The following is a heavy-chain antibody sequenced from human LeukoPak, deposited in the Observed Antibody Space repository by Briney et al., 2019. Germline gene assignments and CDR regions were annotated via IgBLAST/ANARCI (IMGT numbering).Heavy chain of an antibody. Sequence: GRSLRLSCAASGFSFGGYALHWVRHAPGKGLEWVASISWNSGDIVHADSVKGRFTISRDNAKNSLYLQMDSLRTEDTALYYCVKSGGYATAIRYFDLWGRGTLVTVSS. D-gene: IGHD2-21*02. CDR3: VKSGGYATAIRYFDL. CDR2: ISWNSGDI. V-gene: IGHV3-9*01. J-gene: IGHJ2*01. CDR1: GFSFGGYA.